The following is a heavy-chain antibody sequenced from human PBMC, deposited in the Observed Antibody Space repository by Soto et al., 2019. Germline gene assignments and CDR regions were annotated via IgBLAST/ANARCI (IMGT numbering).Heavy chain of an antibody. V-gene: IGHV4-39*01. Sequence: SETLSLTCTVSGASLSSISYYWGWIRQPPGKGLEWVGSIFFTGNIYYNPSLKSRVTISVDTSRNQFSLMVNSVTAADTAVYYCASRHCSGGSCYNHGFDSWGQGALVTVSS. CDR1: GASLSSISYY. D-gene: IGHD2-15*01. CDR2: IFFTGNI. J-gene: IGHJ4*02. CDR3: ASRHCSGGSCYNHGFDS.